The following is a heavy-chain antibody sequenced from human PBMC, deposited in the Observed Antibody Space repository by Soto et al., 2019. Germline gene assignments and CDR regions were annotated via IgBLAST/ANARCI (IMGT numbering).Heavy chain of an antibody. CDR3: ARVGVGFPYYYYYGMDV. CDR1: GGSISSGGYY. J-gene: IGHJ6*02. D-gene: IGHD3-10*01. Sequence: SETLSLTCTVSGGSISSGGYYWSWIRQHPGKGLEWIGYIYYSGSTYYNPSLKSRVTISVDTSKNQFSLKVSSVTAADTAVYYCARVGVGFPYYYYYGMDVWGQGTTVTVS. V-gene: IGHV4-31*03. CDR2: IYYSGST.